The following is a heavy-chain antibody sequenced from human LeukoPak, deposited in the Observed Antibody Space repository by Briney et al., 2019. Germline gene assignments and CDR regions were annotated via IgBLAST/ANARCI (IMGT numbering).Heavy chain of an antibody. Sequence: PGRSLRLSCAASGFTFSSYGMHWVRQAPGKGLEWVAVISYDGSNKYYADSVKGRFTISRDNSKNTLYLQMNSLRAEDTAVYYCAKGHHDYSNYGVFDYWGQGTLVTVSS. CDR3: AKGHHDYSNYGVFDY. J-gene: IGHJ4*02. D-gene: IGHD4-4*01. CDR2: ISYDGSNK. CDR1: GFTFSSYG. V-gene: IGHV3-30*18.